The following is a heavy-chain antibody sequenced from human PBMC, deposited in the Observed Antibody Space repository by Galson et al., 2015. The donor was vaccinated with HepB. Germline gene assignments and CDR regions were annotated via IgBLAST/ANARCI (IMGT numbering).Heavy chain of an antibody. Sequence: SVKVSCKASGGTFSSYTLSWVRQAPGQGLEWMGRIIPILGIANYAQKFQGRVTITADESTSTAFMELSSLRSEDTAVYYCAREGENYCSSPRCSSDYYYGMDVSGQGTTLTVSS. V-gene: IGHV1-69*04. J-gene: IGHJ6*02. CDR1: GGTFSSYT. CDR2: IIPILGIA. CDR3: AREGENYCSSPRCSSDYYYGMDV. D-gene: IGHD2-2*01.